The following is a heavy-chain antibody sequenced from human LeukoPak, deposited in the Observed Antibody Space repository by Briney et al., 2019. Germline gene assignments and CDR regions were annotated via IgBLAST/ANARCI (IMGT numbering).Heavy chain of an antibody. J-gene: IGHJ1*01. D-gene: IGHD3-22*01. CDR3: AKDPSTMIVVPVAYFQH. V-gene: IGHV3-11*04. CDR2: ISSSGSTI. CDR1: GFTFSDYY. Sequence: GGSLRLSCAASGFTFSDYYMSWIRQAPGKGLEWVSYISSSGSTIYYADSVKGRFTISRDNAKNSLYLQMNSLRAEDTAVYYCAKDPSTMIVVPVAYFQHWGQGTLVTVSS.